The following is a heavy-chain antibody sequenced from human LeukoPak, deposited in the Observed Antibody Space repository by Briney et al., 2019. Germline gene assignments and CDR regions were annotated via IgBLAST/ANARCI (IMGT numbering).Heavy chain of an antibody. CDR3: ARRVIMSAAGVPDTWLDP. J-gene: IGHJ5*02. Sequence: SETLSLTCTVSGGSISNYYWNWIRQPPGKGLEWVGHISYSGGTKYNPSLQSRVTISIDTSKNQFSLDLSSVTAADTAVYYCARRVIMSAAGVPDTWLDPWGQGILVTVSS. CDR2: ISYSGGT. V-gene: IGHV4-59*08. CDR1: GGSISNYY. D-gene: IGHD2-8*01.